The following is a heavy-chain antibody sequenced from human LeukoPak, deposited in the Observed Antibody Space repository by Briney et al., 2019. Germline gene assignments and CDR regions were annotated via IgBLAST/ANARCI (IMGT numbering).Heavy chain of an antibody. D-gene: IGHD3-10*01. V-gene: IGHV3-33*01. J-gene: IGHJ4*02. CDR3: AGEVSAALRY. Sequence: GGSLRLSCAASGLSFSSYGMHWVRQAPGKGLEWVAVIWYDGSNKYYADSVKGRFTISRDNSKNTLYLQMNSLRAEDTAVYYCAGEVSAALRYWGQGTLVTVSS. CDR1: GLSFSSYG. CDR2: IWYDGSNK.